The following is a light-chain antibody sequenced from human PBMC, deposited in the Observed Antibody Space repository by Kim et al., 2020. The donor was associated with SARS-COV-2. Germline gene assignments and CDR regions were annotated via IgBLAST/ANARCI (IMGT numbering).Light chain of an antibody. J-gene: IGKJ2*03. CDR1: QSVSNY. Sequence: SVSPGQRATLSCRASQSVSNYLAWYQQKPGQAPRLLIYDVSKRATGIPVRFSGSGSGTDFTLTISSLEPEDFAVYYCQQRSNWRDSFGQGTKLEIK. V-gene: IGKV3-11*01. CDR3: QQRSNWRDS. CDR2: DVS.